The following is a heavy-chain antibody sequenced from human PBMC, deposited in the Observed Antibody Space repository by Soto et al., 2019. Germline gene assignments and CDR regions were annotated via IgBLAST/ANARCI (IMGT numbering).Heavy chain of an antibody. J-gene: IGHJ4*02. Sequence: EVQLLESGGGLVQPGGSLRLSCAASGFTFDNFAMNWVRQAPGKGLEWVSTVSATGTYYADSVKGRFTISRDNSKKTLYPEMNSLRAEDTAVYYCAKDGNYYDRSGYNPFDCWGQGTLVTVSS. CDR3: AKDGNYYDRSGYNPFDC. V-gene: IGHV3-23*01. CDR2: VSATGT. CDR1: GFTFDNFA. D-gene: IGHD3-22*01.